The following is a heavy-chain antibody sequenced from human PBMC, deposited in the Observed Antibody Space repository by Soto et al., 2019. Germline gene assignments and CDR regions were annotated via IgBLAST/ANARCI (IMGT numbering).Heavy chain of an antibody. CDR3: ARDLRVADTAMGYYYYYGMDV. CDR1: GFTFSSYW. J-gene: IGHJ6*02. V-gene: IGHV3-74*01. Sequence: GGSLRLSCAASGFTFSSYWMHWVRQAPGKGLVWVSRINSDGSSTSYADSVKGRFTISRDNAKNTLYLQMNSLRAEDTAVYYCARDLRVADTAMGYYYYYGMDVWGQGTTVTVSS. CDR2: INSDGSST. D-gene: IGHD5-18*01.